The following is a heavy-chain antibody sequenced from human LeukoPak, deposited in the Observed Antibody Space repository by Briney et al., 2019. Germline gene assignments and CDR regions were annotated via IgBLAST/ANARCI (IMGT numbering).Heavy chain of an antibody. V-gene: IGHV4-4*07. CDR3: AREYYGGNGPTFDY. D-gene: IGHD4-23*01. CDR2: IYSSGST. Sequence: SETLSLTCSVSGGSIYNYYWNWIRRPAGKGLEWIGRIYSSGSTNYNPSLKSRVTISVDTSKNQFSLKLSSVTAADTAVYYCAREYYGGNGPTFDYWGQGTLVTVSS. J-gene: IGHJ4*02. CDR1: GGSIYNYY.